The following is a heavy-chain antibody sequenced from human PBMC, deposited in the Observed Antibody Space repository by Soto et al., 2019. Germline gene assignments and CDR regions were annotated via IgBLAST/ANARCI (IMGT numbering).Heavy chain of an antibody. D-gene: IGHD6-19*01. CDR3: ARGLRSSGWYSDLNWFDP. J-gene: IGHJ5*02. V-gene: IGHV4-59*01. CDR2: IYYSGST. CDR1: GGSISSYY. Sequence: SETLSLTCTVSGGSISSYYWSWIRQPPGKGLEWIGYIYYSGSTNYNPSLKSRVTISVDTSKNQFSLKLSSVTAADTAVYYCARGLRSSGWYSDLNWFDPWGQGTLVTV.